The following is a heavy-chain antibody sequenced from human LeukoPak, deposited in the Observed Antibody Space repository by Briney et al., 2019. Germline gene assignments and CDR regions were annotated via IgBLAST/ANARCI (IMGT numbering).Heavy chain of an antibody. CDR1: GGSFSGYY. J-gene: IGHJ5*02. D-gene: IGHD3-3*01. CDR3: ARFLGYDFWSGYHP. CDR2: INHSGST. V-gene: IGHV4-34*01. Sequence: SETLSLTCAVYGGSFSGYYWSWIRQPPGKGLEWIGEINHSGSTNYNPSLQSRVTISVDTSKTQFSLKLSSVTAADTAVYYCARFLGYDFWSGYHPWGQGTLVTVSS.